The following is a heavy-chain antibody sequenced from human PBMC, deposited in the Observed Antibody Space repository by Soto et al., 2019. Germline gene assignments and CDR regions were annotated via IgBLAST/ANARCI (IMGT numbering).Heavy chain of an antibody. D-gene: IGHD3-9*01. J-gene: IGHJ4*02. CDR3: ARVAAPLRYFDWLVFEV. CDR2: TYYRSKWYN. V-gene: IGHV6-1*01. CDR1: GDSVSSNSAA. Sequence: SQTLSLTCAISGDSVSSNSAAWNWIRQSPSRGLEWLGRTYYRSKWYNDYAVSVKSRITINPDTSKNQFSLQLNSVTPEDTAVYYCARVAAPLRYFDWLVFEVWGQGTLVTVSS.